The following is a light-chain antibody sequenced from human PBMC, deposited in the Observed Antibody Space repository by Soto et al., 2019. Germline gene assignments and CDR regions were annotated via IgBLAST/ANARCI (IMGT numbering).Light chain of an antibody. CDR3: QQYNSYPLT. CDR1: KNSSRW. V-gene: IGKV1-5*01. CDR2: DAS. Sequence: DIQMTQSPSTLSASVGDRVTITCRASKNSSRWLAWYQQKPGKAPNLLIYDASTVKTGVPSRFSGSGSGTEFTLTINSLQPDDFATYYCQQYNSYPLTFGQGTKVEIK. J-gene: IGKJ1*01.